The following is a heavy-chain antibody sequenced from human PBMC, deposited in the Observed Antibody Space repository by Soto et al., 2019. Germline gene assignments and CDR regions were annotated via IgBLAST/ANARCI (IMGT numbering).Heavy chain of an antibody. V-gene: IGHV3-15*01. CDR3: TTLIAFYYDSSGYDY. D-gene: IGHD3-22*01. CDR2: IKSKTDGGTT. CDR1: GFTFSNTW. Sequence: GGSLRLSCAASGFTFSNTWMSWVRQAPGKGLEWVGRIKSKTDGGTTDYAAPVKGRFTISRDDSKNTLYLQMNSLKTEDTAVYYCTTLIAFYYDSSGYDYWGQGTLVTVSS. J-gene: IGHJ4*02.